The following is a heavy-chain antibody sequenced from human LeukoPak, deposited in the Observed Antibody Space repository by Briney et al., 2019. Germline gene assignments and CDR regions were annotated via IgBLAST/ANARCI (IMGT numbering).Heavy chain of an antibody. D-gene: IGHD6-19*01. J-gene: IGHJ4*02. CDR3: AKDNRRHYTSGPNPDSLH. CDR1: GFIFNNYA. Sequence: GGSLRLTCAGSGFIFNNYAMHWVRQPPGKGLEWVSGISWNSGSIDYADSVKGRFTTSRDNAKNSLYLQMNSLRVEDTAFYYCAKDNRRHYTSGPNPDSLHWGQGALVTVSS. V-gene: IGHV3-9*01. CDR2: ISWNSGSI.